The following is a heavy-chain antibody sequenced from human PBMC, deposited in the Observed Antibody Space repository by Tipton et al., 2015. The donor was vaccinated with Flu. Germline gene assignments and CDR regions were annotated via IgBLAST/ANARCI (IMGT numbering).Heavy chain of an antibody. Sequence: SLRLSCAASEITFSSYWMTWVRQAPGKGLEWVANIAPGAREINYVDSVRGRFIISRDDTRGSLYLQMNSLRAEDTATYYCANYGVLNSGFFYNLDVWGQGTTVTVSS. CDR3: ANYGVLNSGFFYNLDV. V-gene: IGHV3-7*01. CDR2: IAPGAREI. D-gene: IGHD5-24*01. J-gene: IGHJ6*02. CDR1: EITFSSYW.